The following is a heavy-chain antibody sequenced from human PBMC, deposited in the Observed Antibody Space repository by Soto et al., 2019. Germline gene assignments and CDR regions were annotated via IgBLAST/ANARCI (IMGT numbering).Heavy chain of an antibody. CDR2: ISSSGSTI. Sequence: GGSLRLSCAASGFTFSDYYMSWIRQAPGKGLEWVSYISSSGSTIYYADSVKGRFTISRDNAKNSLYLQMNSLRAEDTAVYYCAREGVLLWFGEFLPPRHGMDVWGQGTTVTVSS. CDR3: AREGVLLWFGEFLPPRHGMDV. D-gene: IGHD3-10*01. J-gene: IGHJ6*02. CDR1: GFTFSDYY. V-gene: IGHV3-11*01.